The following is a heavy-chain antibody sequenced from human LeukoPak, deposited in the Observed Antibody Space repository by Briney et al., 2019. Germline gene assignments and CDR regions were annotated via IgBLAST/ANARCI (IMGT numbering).Heavy chain of an antibody. D-gene: IGHD3-22*01. CDR1: GYTFTSYD. V-gene: IGHV1-8*01. CDR2: MNPNSGNT. Sequence: ASVKVSCKASGYTFTSYDINWVRQATGQGLEWMGWMNPNSGNTGYAQKFQGRVTMTRNTPISTAYMELSSLRSEDTAVYYCARSYDSSGYCDYWGQGTLVTVSS. J-gene: IGHJ4*02. CDR3: ARSYDSSGYCDY.